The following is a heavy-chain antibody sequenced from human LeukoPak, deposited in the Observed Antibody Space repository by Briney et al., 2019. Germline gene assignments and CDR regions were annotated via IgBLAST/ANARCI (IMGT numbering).Heavy chain of an antibody. D-gene: IGHD2-15*01. V-gene: IGHV3-7*01. Sequence: PGGSLRLSCAASGFSFSKDWMSWVRQAPGKGLEWVASIKRDGSEKYYVDSVKGRFTISRDNAQNSLYLQMNSLRAEDTAVYHCVREASGGSKGVSGTFDIWGQGTLVTVSS. CDR3: VREASGGSKGVSGTFDI. CDR2: IKRDGSEK. CDR1: GFSFSKDW. J-gene: IGHJ3*02.